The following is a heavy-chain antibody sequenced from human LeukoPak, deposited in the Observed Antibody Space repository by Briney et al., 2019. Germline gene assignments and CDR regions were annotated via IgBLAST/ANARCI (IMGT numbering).Heavy chain of an antibody. Sequence: ASVKVSCKASGYTFTSYDINWVRQATGQGLEWMGWMNPNSGDTGYVQKFQGRVTMTRDTSISTAYMELSSLRSEDTAVSYCARGDWWNWGQGTQVTVSS. J-gene: IGHJ4*02. CDR3: ARGDWWN. V-gene: IGHV1-8*01. CDR1: GYTFTSYD. D-gene: IGHD2-8*02. CDR2: MNPNSGDT.